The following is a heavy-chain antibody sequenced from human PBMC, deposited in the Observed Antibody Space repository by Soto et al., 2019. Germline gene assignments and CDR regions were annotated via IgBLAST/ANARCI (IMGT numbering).Heavy chain of an antibody. J-gene: IGHJ4*02. Sequence: SETLSLTCDVSGYSIISGYHLVLIRHPPGKGLEWIGNIYHSGTTSYNPSLKSRVTVSVDTSKNQISLNLTSVTAADTAIYYCARDFFGNHYFDYWGQGILVTVSS. D-gene: IGHD3-10*01. CDR2: IYHSGTT. CDR3: ARDFFGNHYFDY. CDR1: GYSIISGYH. V-gene: IGHV4-38-2*02.